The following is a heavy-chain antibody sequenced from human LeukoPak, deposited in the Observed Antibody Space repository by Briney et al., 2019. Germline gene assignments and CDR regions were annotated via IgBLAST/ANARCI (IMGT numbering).Heavy chain of an antibody. CDR1: GYSFTGYY. CDR3: AREITGDQLDY. D-gene: IGHD7-27*01. J-gene: IGHJ4*02. CDR2: INPNSGDT. Sequence: ASVKVSCKASGYSFTGYYIHWVRQAPGQGLEWMGWINPNSGDTDNAQKFEGWVTMTRDTSISTAYMEMNRLKSDDTAVYFCAREITGDQLDYWGQGTLVTVSS. V-gene: IGHV1-2*04.